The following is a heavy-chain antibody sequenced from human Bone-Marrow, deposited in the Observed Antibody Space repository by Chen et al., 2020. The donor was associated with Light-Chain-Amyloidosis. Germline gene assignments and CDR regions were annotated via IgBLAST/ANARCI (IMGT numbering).Heavy chain of an antibody. Sequence: QVQLQQSGPGLVKPSETLSLTCSVSGVSLSAYYWSWIRQPPGKGLECIGYTYWGGSTTYKPSLKSRVTISVDMSKNQFSLELTSVTAADAAVYYCAKDSDNGMDVWGQGTTVTVSS. CDR1: GVSLSAYY. CDR3: AKDSDNGMDV. CDR2: TYWGGST. V-gene: IGHV4-59*01. J-gene: IGHJ6*02. D-gene: IGHD3-10*01.